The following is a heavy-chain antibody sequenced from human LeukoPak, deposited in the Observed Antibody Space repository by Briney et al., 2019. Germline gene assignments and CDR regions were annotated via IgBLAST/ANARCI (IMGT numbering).Heavy chain of an antibody. V-gene: IGHV3-23*01. J-gene: IGHJ4*02. D-gene: IGHD3-22*01. CDR3: ANPLGGAYDSSGELLDY. CDR2: ISGSGGST. Sequence: PGGSLRLSCAASGFTFSSYAMSWVRQAPGKGLEWVSAISGSGGSTYYADSVKGRFTISRDNSKNTLYLQMNSLRAEDTAVYYCANPLGGAYDSSGELLDYWGQGTLVTVSS. CDR1: GFTFSSYA.